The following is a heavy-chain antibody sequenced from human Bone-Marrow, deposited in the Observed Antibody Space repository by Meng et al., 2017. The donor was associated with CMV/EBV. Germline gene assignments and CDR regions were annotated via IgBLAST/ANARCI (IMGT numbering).Heavy chain of an antibody. Sequence: QVQLQQWGAGLLKPSETLSLTRAVYGGSFSGYYWSWIRQPPGKGLEWIGEINHSGSTNYNPSLKSRVTISVDTSKNQFSLKLSSVTAADTAVYYCCGRSRQLARVRPFDYWGQGTLVTVSS. V-gene: IGHV4-34*01. CDR1: GGSFSGYY. J-gene: IGHJ4*02. D-gene: IGHD6-6*01. CDR2: INHSGST. CDR3: CGRSRQLARVRPFDY.